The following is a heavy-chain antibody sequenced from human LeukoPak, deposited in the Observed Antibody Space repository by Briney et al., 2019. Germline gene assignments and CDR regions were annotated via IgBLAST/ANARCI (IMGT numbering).Heavy chain of an antibody. J-gene: IGHJ4*02. CDR3: ARNTLYCSGGSCYSDY. CDR2: ISSSGSTI. Sequence: PGGSLRLSCAASGFTFSDYYMSWIRQAPGKGLEWVSYISSSGSTIYYADSVKGRFTISRDNAKISLYLQMNSLRAEDTAVYYCARNTLYCSGGSCYSDYWGQGTLVTVSS. CDR1: GFTFSDYY. V-gene: IGHV3-11*04. D-gene: IGHD2-15*01.